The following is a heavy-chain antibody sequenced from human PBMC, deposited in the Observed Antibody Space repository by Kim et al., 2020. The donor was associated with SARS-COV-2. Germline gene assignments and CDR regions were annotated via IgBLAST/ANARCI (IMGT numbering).Heavy chain of an antibody. Sequence: NIYYSGTPNYNPSLKSRVTLSIDTSKNQFSLKLSSVTAADTAVYYCAKGLNWGQGTLVTVSS. CDR2: IYYSGTP. CDR3: AKGLN. J-gene: IGHJ4*02. V-gene: IGHV4-39*01.